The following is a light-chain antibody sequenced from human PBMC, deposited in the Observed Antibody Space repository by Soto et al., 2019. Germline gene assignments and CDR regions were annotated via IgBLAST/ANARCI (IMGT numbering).Light chain of an antibody. J-gene: IGLJ1*01. CDR1: SSDVGGYNY. CDR3: SSYTSRATVA. CDR2: EVS. Sequence: QSVLTQPASVSGSPGQSITISCTGTSSDVGGYNYVSWYQQHPGKAPKLMIYEVSNRPSGVSNRFSGSKSGNTASLTISGLQAEDGADYFCSSYTSRATVAFGTGTKAPS. V-gene: IGLV2-14*01.